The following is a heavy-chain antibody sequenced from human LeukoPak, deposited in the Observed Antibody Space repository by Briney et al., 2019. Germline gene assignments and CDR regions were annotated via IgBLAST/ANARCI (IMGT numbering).Heavy chain of an antibody. CDR1: GFTFSSYT. CDR3: AKDRDGDYFDY. CDR2: ISYDGSNK. Sequence: PGGSLRLSCAASGFTFSSYTMSWVRQAPGKGLEWVAVISYDGSNKYYADSVKGRFTISRDNSKNTLYLQMNSLRAEDTAVYYCAKDRDGDYFDYWGQGTLVTVSS. D-gene: IGHD4-17*01. J-gene: IGHJ4*02. V-gene: IGHV3-30*18.